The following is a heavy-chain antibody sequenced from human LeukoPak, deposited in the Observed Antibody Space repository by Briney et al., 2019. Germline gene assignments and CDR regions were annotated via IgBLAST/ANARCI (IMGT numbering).Heavy chain of an antibody. CDR1: GGSFSGYY. J-gene: IGHJ6*02. D-gene: IGHD3-22*01. CDR3: ARVAYYYDSSGALRTPYYYGMDV. V-gene: IGHV4-34*01. Sequence: PSETLSLTCAVYGGSFSGYYWSWIRQPPGKGLEWIGEINHSGSTNYNPSLKSRVTISVDTSKNQFSLKLSSVTAADTAVYYCARVAYYYDSSGALRTPYYYGMDVWGQGTTVTVSS. CDR2: INHSGST.